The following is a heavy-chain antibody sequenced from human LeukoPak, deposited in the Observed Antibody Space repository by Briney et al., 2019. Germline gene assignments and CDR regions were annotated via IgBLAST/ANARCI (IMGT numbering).Heavy chain of an antibody. CDR2: INHSGST. Sequence: SETLSLTCAVYGGSFSGYYWSWIRQPPGKGLEWIGEINHSGSTNYNPSLKSRVTISVDTSKNQFSLKLSSVTAADTAVYYCARLGSSWKYNWFDPWGQGTLVTVSS. CDR1: GGSFSGYY. CDR3: ARLGSSWKYNWFDP. J-gene: IGHJ5*02. V-gene: IGHV4-34*01. D-gene: IGHD6-13*01.